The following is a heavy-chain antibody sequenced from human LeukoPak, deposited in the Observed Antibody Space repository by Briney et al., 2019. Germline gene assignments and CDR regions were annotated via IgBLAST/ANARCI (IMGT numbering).Heavy chain of an antibody. V-gene: IGHV4-39*07. CDR3: ARVGGYDPLDFDY. CDR2: IYYSGST. Sequence: SETLSLTCTVSGGSISSSSYYWGWIRQPPGKGLEWIGSIYYSGSTYYNPSLKSRVTISVDTSKNQFSLKLSSVTAADTAVYYCARVGGYDPLDFDYWGQGTLVTVSS. J-gene: IGHJ4*02. D-gene: IGHD5-12*01. CDR1: GGSISSSSYY.